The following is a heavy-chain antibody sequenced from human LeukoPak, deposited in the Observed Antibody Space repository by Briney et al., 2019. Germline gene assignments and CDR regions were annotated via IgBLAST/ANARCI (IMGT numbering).Heavy chain of an antibody. Sequence: PAEPLSLTCSLSGGSVSSYYWSWIRQPPGKGLEWIGYVYYTGSTNYSPSLKSRVTMLEDKSKNQFSLRLYSVTVADTAVYYCARHFAYSSSSYFDYWGQGSLVTVSS. J-gene: IGHJ4*02. V-gene: IGHV4-59*08. CDR2: VYYTGST. CDR1: GGSVSSYY. D-gene: IGHD6-6*01. CDR3: ARHFAYSSSSYFDY.